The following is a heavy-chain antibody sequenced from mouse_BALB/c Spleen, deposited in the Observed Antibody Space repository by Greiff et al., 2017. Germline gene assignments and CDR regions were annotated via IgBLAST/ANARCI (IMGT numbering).Heavy chain of an antibody. J-gene: IGHJ2*01. CDR3: AREGDYRYDGYFDY. Sequence: EVKLMESGAELVKPGASVKLSCTASGFNIKDTYMHWVKQRPEQGLEWIGRIDPANGNTKYDPKFQGKATITADTSSNTAYLQLSSLTSEDTAVYYCAREGDYRYDGYFDYWGQGTTLTVSS. CDR2: IDPANGNT. V-gene: IGHV14-3*02. D-gene: IGHD2-14*01. CDR1: GFNIKDTY.